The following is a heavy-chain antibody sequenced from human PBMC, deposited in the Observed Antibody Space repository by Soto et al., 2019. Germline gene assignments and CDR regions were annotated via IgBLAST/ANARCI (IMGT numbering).Heavy chain of an antibody. V-gene: IGHV5-51*01. Sequence: PXDSLKVTWKCSGYSFTSYWVAWVLQIPGKGLEYMGIIYPSDSTTRYSPSFQGQVTISADKSISTAYLQWNSLKASDTAMYYCARHGFYGDYSSNYFDPRGQGTLVTDSS. CDR2: IYPSDSTT. CDR1: GYSFTSYW. J-gene: IGHJ5*02. CDR3: ARHGFYGDYSSNYFDP. D-gene: IGHD4-17*01.